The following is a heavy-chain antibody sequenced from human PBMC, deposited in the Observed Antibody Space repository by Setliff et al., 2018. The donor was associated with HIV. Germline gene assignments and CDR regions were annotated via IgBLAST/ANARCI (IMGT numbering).Heavy chain of an antibody. CDR1: GGSIRSHY. V-gene: IGHV4-59*11. CDR2: FYHTGST. J-gene: IGHJ6*02. CDR3: ARDQGLELRGDYYYYGMDA. D-gene: IGHD1-7*01. Sequence: PSETLSLTCTVSGGSIRSHYWSWIRQPPGKGLEWIGSFYHTGSTHYNPSLKSRTTMSLDTSRNQVSLKLSSVSAADTAVYYCARDQGLELRGDYYYYGMDAWGQGTTVTVSS.